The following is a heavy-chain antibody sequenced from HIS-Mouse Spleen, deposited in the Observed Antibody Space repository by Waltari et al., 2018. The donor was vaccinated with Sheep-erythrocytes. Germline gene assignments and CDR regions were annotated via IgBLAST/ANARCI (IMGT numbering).Heavy chain of an antibody. Sequence: QLQLQESGPGLVKPSETLSLTCTVSGGSISSSSYYWGWIRQPPGKGLEWIGSIYYSGSTYYNPSLKSRVTISVDTSKNQFSLKLSSVTAADTAVYYCARDEGTYYDFWSGYPPSYYFDYWGQGTLVTVSS. CDR2: IYYSGST. CDR3: ARDEGTYYDFWSGYPPSYYFDY. CDR1: GGSISSSSYY. J-gene: IGHJ4*02. V-gene: IGHV4-39*07. D-gene: IGHD3-3*01.